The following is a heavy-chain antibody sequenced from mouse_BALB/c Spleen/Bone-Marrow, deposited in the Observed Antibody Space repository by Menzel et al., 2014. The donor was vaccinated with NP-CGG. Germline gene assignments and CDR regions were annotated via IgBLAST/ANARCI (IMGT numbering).Heavy chain of an antibody. Sequence: VKLVESGPGLVSPSQFLSITCTVSGFSLTSYGVSWVRQPPGKGLVWLGVIWGDGSTNYHSALKSRLSISKDNSKSQVFLKLNSLQTDDTATYYCAKGEPYLAWFAYWVQGTLVTVSA. V-gene: IGHV2-3*01. J-gene: IGHJ3*01. CDR1: GFSLTSYG. CDR2: IWGDGST. CDR3: AKGEPYLAWFAY. D-gene: IGHD5-1*01.